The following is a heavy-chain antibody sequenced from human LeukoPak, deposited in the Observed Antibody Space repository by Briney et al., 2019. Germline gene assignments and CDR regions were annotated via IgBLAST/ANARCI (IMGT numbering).Heavy chain of an antibody. CDR3: ARGFEDYDFWSGLPRVYYYGMDV. Sequence: PSETLSLTCSVSGGSISSYYWSWIRQPAGKGLEWIGRIYNSGSTNYNPSLKSRVTMSVDTSKNQFSLRLSSVTAADAAVYYCARGFEDYDFWSGLPRVYYYGMDVWGQGTTVTVSS. CDR1: GGSISSYY. D-gene: IGHD3-3*01. V-gene: IGHV4-4*07. J-gene: IGHJ6*02. CDR2: IYNSGST.